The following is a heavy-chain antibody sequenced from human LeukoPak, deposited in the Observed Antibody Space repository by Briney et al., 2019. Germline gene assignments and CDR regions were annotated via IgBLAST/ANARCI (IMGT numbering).Heavy chain of an antibody. CDR2: IIPILGIA. CDR1: GGAFSSYT. D-gene: IGHD2-2*01. J-gene: IGHJ4*02. V-gene: IGHV1-69*02. Sequence: SVKVSCKASGGAFSSYTISWVRQAPGQGLEWMGRIIPILGIANYAQKFQGRVTITADKSTSTAYMELSSLRSEDTAVYYCARAYCSSTSCHYYFDYWGQGTLVTVSS. CDR3: ARAYCSSTSCHYYFDY.